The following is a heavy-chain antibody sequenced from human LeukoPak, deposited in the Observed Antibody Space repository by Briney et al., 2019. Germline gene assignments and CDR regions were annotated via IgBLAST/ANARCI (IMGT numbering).Heavy chain of an antibody. J-gene: IGHJ6*03. Sequence: GGSLRLSCAASGFDFSDYYMSWIRQAPGKGLEWISNIKTTGLTTYYADSVKGRFTISRDNAKNSLFLQMNSLRAEDTAVYYCARVLRYCSGGNCYSGGLGYMDVWGKGTTVTISS. V-gene: IGHV3-11*01. D-gene: IGHD2-15*01. CDR3: ARVLRYCSGGNCYSGGLGYMDV. CDR1: GFDFSDYY. CDR2: IKTTGLTT.